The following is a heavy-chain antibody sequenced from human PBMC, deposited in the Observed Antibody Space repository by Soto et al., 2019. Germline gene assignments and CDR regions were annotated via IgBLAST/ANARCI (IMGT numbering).Heavy chain of an antibody. Sequence: PSETLSLTCAVYGGSFSGYYWSWIRQPPGKGLEWLGEINHSGSTNYNPSLKSRVTISVDTSKNQFSLKLSSVTAADTAVYYCARGPIVVVPAAEDDYYYYYGMDVWGQGTTVTVSS. J-gene: IGHJ6*02. CDR1: GGSFSGYY. CDR2: INHSGST. V-gene: IGHV4-34*01. CDR3: ARGPIVVVPAAEDDYYYYYGMDV. D-gene: IGHD2-2*01.